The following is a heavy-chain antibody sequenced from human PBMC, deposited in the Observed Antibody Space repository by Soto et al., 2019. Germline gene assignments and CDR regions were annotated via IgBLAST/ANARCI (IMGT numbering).Heavy chain of an antibody. J-gene: IGHJ4*02. CDR1: GFTFSSYA. Sequence: GGSLRLSCAASGFTFSSYAMSWVRQAPGKGLEWVSAISGSGGSTYYADSVKGRFTISRDNSKNTLYLQMNSLRAEDTAVYYCAKDSGQYCSGGSCYPYYFDYWGQGTLVTVSS. D-gene: IGHD2-15*01. CDR3: AKDSGQYCSGGSCYPYYFDY. CDR2: ISGSGGST. V-gene: IGHV3-23*01.